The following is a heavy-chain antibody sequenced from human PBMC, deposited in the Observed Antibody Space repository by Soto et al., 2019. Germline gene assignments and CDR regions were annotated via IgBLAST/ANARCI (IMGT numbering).Heavy chain of an antibody. CDR1: GFTFDDFA. CDR3: AKDISLGELSAPDH. Sequence: ESVGGLVQPGRSLRLSCVASGFTFDDFAMHWVRQAPGKGLEWVSGMSWNRGSIVYADSVKGRFTISRDNAKNSLYLQMNSLRPEDTALYYCAKDISLGELSAPDHWGQGTLVTVSS. V-gene: IGHV3-9*01. CDR2: MSWNRGSI. J-gene: IGHJ4*02. D-gene: IGHD3-16*02.